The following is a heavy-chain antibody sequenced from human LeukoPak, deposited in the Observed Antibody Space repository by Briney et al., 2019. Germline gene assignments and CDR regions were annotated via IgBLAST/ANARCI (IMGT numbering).Heavy chain of an antibody. Sequence: GGSLRLSCAASGFTFSDYYMSWIRQARGRGLERVSYISSSGSTIYYADSVKGRFTISRDNAKNSLYLQMNSLRAEDTAVYYCARGVAGATTSSMVFDYWGQGTLVTVSS. J-gene: IGHJ4*02. CDR3: ARGVAGATTSSMVFDY. D-gene: IGHD1-26*01. CDR2: ISSSGSTI. V-gene: IGHV3-11*01. CDR1: GFTFSDYY.